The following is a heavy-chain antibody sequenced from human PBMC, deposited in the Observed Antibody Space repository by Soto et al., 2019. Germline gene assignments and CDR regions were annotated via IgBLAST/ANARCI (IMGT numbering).Heavy chain of an antibody. CDR3: ARFYSSSWYFVY. D-gene: IGHD6-13*01. Sequence: PSETLSLTCTVSGGSISSYYWTWIRQPPGKGLEWIGYIYDSGTTDYNPSLKSRVTISIDTFKNQFSLRLSSVTAADTAVYYCARFYSSSWYFVYWGQGTLVTVSS. CDR1: GGSISSYY. J-gene: IGHJ4*02. V-gene: IGHV4-59*12. CDR2: IYDSGTT.